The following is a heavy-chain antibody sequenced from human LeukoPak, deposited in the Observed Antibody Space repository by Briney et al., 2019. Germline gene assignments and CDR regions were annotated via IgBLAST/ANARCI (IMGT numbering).Heavy chain of an antibody. D-gene: IGHD6-13*01. V-gene: IGHV3-30*12. CDR1: GFTFSAFG. Sequence: GGSLRLSCAASGFTFSAFGMHWVRQAPGKGLEWVTFIPYDGSDKYYADSVKGRFTISRDNAKNSLYLQMNSLRAEDTALYYCARAIDQYSSSFYTDYWGQGTLVTVSS. CDR3: ARAIDQYSSSFYTDY. CDR2: IPYDGSDK. J-gene: IGHJ4*02.